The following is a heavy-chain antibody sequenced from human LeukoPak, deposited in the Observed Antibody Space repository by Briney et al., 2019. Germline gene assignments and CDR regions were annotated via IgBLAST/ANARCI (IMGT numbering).Heavy chain of an antibody. CDR1: GYTFTSYG. V-gene: IGHV1-18*01. D-gene: IGHD3-9*01. CDR3: ARGHYDILTGYPYYFDY. CDR2: ISAYNGNT. Sequence: ASVKVSCKASGYTFTSYGISWVRQAPGQGLEWMGWISAYNGNTNYAQKLQDRVTMTTDTSTSTAYMELRSLRSDDTAVYYCARGHYDILTGYPYYFDYWGQGTLVTVSS. J-gene: IGHJ4*02.